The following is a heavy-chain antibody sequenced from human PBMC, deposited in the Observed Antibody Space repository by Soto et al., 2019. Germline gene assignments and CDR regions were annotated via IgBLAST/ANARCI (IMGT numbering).Heavy chain of an antibody. CDR3: ARLKYNWNYPYFDY. V-gene: IGHV4-34*12. Sequence: SETLSLTCAVSGESFSGYYWSWIRQSPGKGLEWIGEVVHTGRTNYNPSLKSRVTISADTSQNQVSLKLYFVTAADTAVYYCARLKYNWNYPYFDYWGHGTLVTVSS. CDR2: VVHTGRT. J-gene: IGHJ4*01. CDR1: GESFSGYY. D-gene: IGHD1-7*01.